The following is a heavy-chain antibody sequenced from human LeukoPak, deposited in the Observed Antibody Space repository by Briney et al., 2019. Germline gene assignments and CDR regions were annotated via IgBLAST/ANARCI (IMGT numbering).Heavy chain of an antibody. CDR1: GFTFHDYA. D-gene: IGHD1-14*01. CDR3: AKDMTANRHFSPCFNS. J-gene: IGHJ4*02. V-gene: IGHV3-9*01. CDR2: ISWNSGNI. Sequence: GRSLRLSCAASGFTFHDYAMHWVRQAPGKGLEWVSGISWNSGNIGYADSVKGRFTISRDNAQKSLYLQIDSLIDEDTAFYFCAKDMTANRHFSPCFNSGGQGTLVTVSS.